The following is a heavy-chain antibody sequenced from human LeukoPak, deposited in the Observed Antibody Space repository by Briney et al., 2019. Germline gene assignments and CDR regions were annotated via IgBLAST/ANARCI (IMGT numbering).Heavy chain of an antibody. CDR1: GYSFTSYS. V-gene: IGHV5-51*01. D-gene: IGHD6-6*01. CDR3: ARHKSYSSSSYHYYYGMDV. J-gene: IGHJ6*02. CDR2: IYPSDSDT. Sequence: GESLKISCKGSGYSFTSYSIGWVRQMPGKGLEWMGIIYPSDSDTRYSPSFQGQVTISADKSISTAYLQWSSLKASDTAMCYCARHKSYSSSSYHYYYGMDVWGQGTTVTVSS.